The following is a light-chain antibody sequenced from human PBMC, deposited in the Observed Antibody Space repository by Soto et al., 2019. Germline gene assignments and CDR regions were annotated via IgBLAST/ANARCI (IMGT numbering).Light chain of an antibody. CDR3: CSYAGSSSHVL. J-gene: IGLJ2*01. CDR1: SSDVGSYNL. CDR2: EGS. Sequence: QSALTQPASVSGSPGQSITISCTGTSSDVGSYNLVSWYQQHPGKAPKLMIYEGSKRPSGVSNRFSGSKSVNTASLTISGLQSEDEADYYCCSYAGSSSHVLFDGGTKVTVL. V-gene: IGLV2-23*01.